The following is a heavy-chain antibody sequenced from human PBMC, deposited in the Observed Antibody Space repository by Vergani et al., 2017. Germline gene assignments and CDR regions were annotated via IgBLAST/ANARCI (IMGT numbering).Heavy chain of an antibody. D-gene: IGHD1-7*01. CDR1: GGSISSGGYS. CDR2: IYHSGST. CDR3: ARKSWNYSLAVFDY. J-gene: IGHJ4*02. Sequence: QLQLQESGSGLVKPSQTLSLTCAVSGGSISSGGYSWSWIRQPPGKGLEWIGYIYHSGSTYYNPSLKRRVTISVDRSKNQFSLKLSSVTAADTAVYYCARKSWNYSLAVFDYWGQGTLVTVSS. V-gene: IGHV4-30-2*01.